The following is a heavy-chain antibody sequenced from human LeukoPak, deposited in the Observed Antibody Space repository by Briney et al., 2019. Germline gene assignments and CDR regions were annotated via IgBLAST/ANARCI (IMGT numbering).Heavy chain of an antibody. D-gene: IGHD1-26*01. CDR2: INPSGGST. Sequence: ASVKVSCKASGYTFTSYYMHWVRQAPGQGLGWMGIINPSGGSTSYAQRFQGRVTMTRDTSTSTVYMELSSLRSEDTAVYYCARAGRGDWFDPWGQGTLVTVSS. J-gene: IGHJ5*02. CDR3: ARAGRGDWFDP. CDR1: GYTFTSYY. V-gene: IGHV1-46*01.